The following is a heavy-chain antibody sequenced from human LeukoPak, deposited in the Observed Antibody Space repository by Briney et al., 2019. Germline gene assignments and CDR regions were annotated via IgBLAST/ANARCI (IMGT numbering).Heavy chain of an antibody. CDR2: IYYSGST. D-gene: IGHD3-22*01. CDR3: RGYYYDSSGYYFDY. CDR1: GGSISSYY. V-gene: IGHV4-59*08. Sequence: SETLFLTCTVSGGSISSYYWSWIRQPPGKGLEWIGYIYYSGSTNYNPSLKSRVTISVDTSKNQFSLKLSSVTAADTAVYYCRGYYYDSSGYYFDYWGQGTLVTVSS. J-gene: IGHJ4*02.